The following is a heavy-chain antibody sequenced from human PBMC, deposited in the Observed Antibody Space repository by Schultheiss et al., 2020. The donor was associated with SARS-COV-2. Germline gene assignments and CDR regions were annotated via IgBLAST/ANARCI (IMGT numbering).Heavy chain of an antibody. V-gene: IGHV4-59*08. CDR2: INHSGST. CDR1: GGSISSYY. Sequence: SETLSLTCTVSGGSISSYYWSWIRQPPGKGLEWIGEINHSGSTNYNPSLKSRVTISVDTSKNQFSLKLSSVTAADTAVYYCARGASIAARPKRVTYYYYYMDVWGKGTTVTVSS. CDR3: ARGASIAARPKRVTYYYYYMDV. D-gene: IGHD6-6*01. J-gene: IGHJ6*03.